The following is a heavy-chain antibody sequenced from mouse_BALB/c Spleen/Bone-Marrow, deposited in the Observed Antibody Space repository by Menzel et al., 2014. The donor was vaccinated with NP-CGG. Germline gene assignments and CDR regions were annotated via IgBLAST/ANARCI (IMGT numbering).Heavy chain of an antibody. J-gene: IGHJ4*01. CDR1: GYSFTGNF. CDR2: INPYNGDT. Sequence: VQLQQSGPELVKPGASVKISCKASGYSFTGNFMNWVKQSHGKSLEWIGRINPYNGDTFYNQKFKGKATLTADKSSATAHMELLSLTSEDSAVYYCGTGGGNYGMDYWGQGTSVTGSS. D-gene: IGHD2-14*01. V-gene: IGHV1-37*01. CDR3: GTGGGNYGMDY.